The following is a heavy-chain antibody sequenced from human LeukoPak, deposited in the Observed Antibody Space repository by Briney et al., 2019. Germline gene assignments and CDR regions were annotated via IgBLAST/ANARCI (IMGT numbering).Heavy chain of an antibody. J-gene: IGHJ4*02. D-gene: IGHD4/OR15-4a*01. CDR2: IYSGGST. CDR1: RFTVSSNY. CDR3: ARGAPNAYFDY. Sequence: GGSLRLSCAASRFTVSSNYMSWVRQAPGKGLEWVSVIYSGGSTYYADSVKGRFTISRDNSKNTLYLQMNSLRAEDTAVYYCARGAPNAYFDYWGQGTLVTVSS. V-gene: IGHV3-53*01.